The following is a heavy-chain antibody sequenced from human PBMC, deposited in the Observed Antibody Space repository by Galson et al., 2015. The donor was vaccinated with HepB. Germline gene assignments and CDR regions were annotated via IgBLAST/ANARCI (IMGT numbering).Heavy chain of an antibody. CDR1: GFTFSSYW. Sequence: SLRLSCAASGFTFSSYWMSWVRQAPGKGLEWVANIKQDGSEKYYVDSVKGRFTISRDNAKNSLYLQMNSLRAEDTAVYYCARDSPYHLVVPAARGRFDPWGQGTLVTVSS. CDR3: ARDSPYHLVVPAARGRFDP. V-gene: IGHV3-7*03. CDR2: IKQDGSEK. D-gene: IGHD2-2*01. J-gene: IGHJ5*02.